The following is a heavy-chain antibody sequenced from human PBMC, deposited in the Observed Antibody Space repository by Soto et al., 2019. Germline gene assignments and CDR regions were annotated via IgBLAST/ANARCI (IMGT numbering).Heavy chain of an antibody. V-gene: IGHV4-59*01. CDR3: ARDPYGGISGGNYYYYALDV. D-gene: IGHD4-17*01. CDR1: GGSITNFY. CDR2: ISHSGNS. J-gene: IGHJ6*02. Sequence: TSETLSLTCTLSGGSITNFYWNWIRQPPGKGLEWIGFISHSGNSKYNPSLQSRATISRDTSKNQFSLKLTYVTTADSAVYYCARDPYGGISGGNYYYYALDVWGQGTTVTVSS.